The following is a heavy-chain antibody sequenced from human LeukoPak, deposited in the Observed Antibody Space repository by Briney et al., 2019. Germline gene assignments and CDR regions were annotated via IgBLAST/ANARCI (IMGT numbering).Heavy chain of an antibody. D-gene: IGHD3-10*01. Sequence: ASVKVSCKASGYTFTSYGISWVRQAPGQGLEWMGRIIPILGIANYAQKFQGRVTVAVDESSTTAYMELSSLRSEDTAVYYCARDRALGSGEFDWYFDLWGRGTLVTVSS. J-gene: IGHJ2*01. V-gene: IGHV1-69*04. CDR2: IIPILGIA. CDR1: GYTFTSYG. CDR3: ARDRALGSGEFDWYFDL.